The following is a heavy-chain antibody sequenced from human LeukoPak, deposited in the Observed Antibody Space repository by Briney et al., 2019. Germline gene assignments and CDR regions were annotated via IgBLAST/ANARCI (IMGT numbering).Heavy chain of an antibody. D-gene: IGHD4-17*01. CDR2: ISSSSSYM. CDR1: GFTFSSYS. Sequence: PGGSLRLSCAASGFTFSSYSMNWVRQAPGKGLEWVSSISSSSSYMYYADSLKGRFTISRDNAKNSLYLQMNGLRAEDTAVYYCARLDGDGPVGSHDYWGQGTLVTVSS. J-gene: IGHJ4*02. V-gene: IGHV3-21*01. CDR3: ARLDGDGPVGSHDY.